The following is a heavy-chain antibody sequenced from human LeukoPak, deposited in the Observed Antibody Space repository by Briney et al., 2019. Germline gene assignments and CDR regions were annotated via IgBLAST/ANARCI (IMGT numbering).Heavy chain of an antibody. D-gene: IGHD3-22*01. Sequence: PGGSLRLSCAASGFTFSTYAMHWVRRAPGKGLEWMAVISYDGDNKYYADSVKGRFTISRDNSKNTLYLQMNSLRAEDTAVYHCARGLRYYDSSGYLNYWGQGTLVTVSS. V-gene: IGHV3-30-3*01. J-gene: IGHJ4*02. CDR1: GFTFSTYA. CDR2: ISYDGDNK. CDR3: ARGLRYYDSSGYLNY.